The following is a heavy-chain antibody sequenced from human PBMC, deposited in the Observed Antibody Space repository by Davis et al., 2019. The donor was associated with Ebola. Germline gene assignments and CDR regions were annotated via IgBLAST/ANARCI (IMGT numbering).Heavy chain of an antibody. V-gene: IGHV3-7*01. CDR3: ARRVDY. Sequence: GESLKISCGASGFTFSRYWMSWVRQAPGKGLEWVANIKRDGSEKYYVDSVRGRFTISRDNARQSLYLQMNSLRAEDTAVYYCARRVDYWGQGTLVTVSS. J-gene: IGHJ4*02. D-gene: IGHD6-13*01. CDR2: IKRDGSEK. CDR1: GFTFSRYW.